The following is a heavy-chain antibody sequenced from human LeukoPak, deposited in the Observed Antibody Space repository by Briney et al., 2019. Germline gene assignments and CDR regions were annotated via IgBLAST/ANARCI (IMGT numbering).Heavy chain of an antibody. CDR2: INYRGSN. D-gene: IGHD3-16*01. CDR1: GGSFSSSSYY. V-gene: IGHV4-39*07. CDR3: ARRKMFGGWPPGRGPFDI. Sequence: SETLSLTCTVSGGSFSSSSYYWGWIRQPPGKGLEWVGSINYRGSNYHNSSLKSRVTMSIDTSKNQFSLKLSSVTAADTAMYYCARRKMFGGWPPGRGPFDIWDQGTTVTVSS. J-gene: IGHJ3*02.